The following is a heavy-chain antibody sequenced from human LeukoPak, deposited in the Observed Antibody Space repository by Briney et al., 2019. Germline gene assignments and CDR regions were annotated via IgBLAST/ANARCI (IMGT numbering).Heavy chain of an antibody. J-gene: IGHJ4*02. D-gene: IGHD3-22*01. CDR3: ARGQNYYDSSGYYGYFDY. CDR1: GGSISSGDYY. CDR2: IYYSGST. V-gene: IGHV4-31*03. Sequence: SETLSLTCTVSGGSISSGDYYWSWIRQPPGKGLEWIGYIYYSGSTYYNPSLKSRVTISVDTSKNQFSLKLSSVTAADTAVYYCARGQNYYDSSGYYGYFDYWGQGTLVTVSS.